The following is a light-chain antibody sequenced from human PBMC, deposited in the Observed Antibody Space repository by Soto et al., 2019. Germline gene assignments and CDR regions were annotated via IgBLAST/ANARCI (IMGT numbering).Light chain of an antibody. Sequence: IQLTQSPSSLSASVGDRVTITCRASQGISSFLAWYQQKPGKAPKLLIYAASTLQTGVPSRFSGSGSRTDFTLTISSLQPADFATYYSQQLNSYPITFGQGTRLEIK. V-gene: IGKV1-9*01. J-gene: IGKJ5*01. CDR1: QGISSF. CDR2: AAS. CDR3: QQLNSYPIT.